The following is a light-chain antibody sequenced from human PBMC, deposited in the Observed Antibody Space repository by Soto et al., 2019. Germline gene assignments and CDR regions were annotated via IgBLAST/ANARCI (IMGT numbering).Light chain of an antibody. J-gene: IGLJ2*01. CDR2: SND. CDR1: SSNIGSNY. Sequence: QSVLTQPPSASGTPGQRVTISCSGSSSNIGSNYVYWYQQLPGKAPKLLIYSNDQRPSGVPDRISGSKSGTSASLAISGLRAEDEADYDCAAWDDSLSGYVLFGGGTKLTVL. V-gene: IGLV1-47*02. CDR3: AAWDDSLSGYVL.